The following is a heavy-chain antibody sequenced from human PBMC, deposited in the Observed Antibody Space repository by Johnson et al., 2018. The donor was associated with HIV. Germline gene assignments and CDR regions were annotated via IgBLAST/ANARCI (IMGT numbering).Heavy chain of an antibody. CDR2: INHDASEK. CDR3: ARGLVIVGALPDAFDI. CDR1: GFTLRSTW. D-gene: IGHD1-26*01. Sequence: EVQLVESGGGLVQPGGSLRLSCAASGFTLRSTWMSWVRQAPGKGLEWVANINHDASEKYYVDSVKGRFTISRDNAKNSVSLQMNSLRAEDTAVYYCARGLVIVGALPDAFDIWGQGTMVTVSS. J-gene: IGHJ3*02. V-gene: IGHV3-7*05.